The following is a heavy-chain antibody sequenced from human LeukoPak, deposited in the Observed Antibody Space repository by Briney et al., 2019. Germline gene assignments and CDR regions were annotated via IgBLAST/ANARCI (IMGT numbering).Heavy chain of an antibody. Sequence: GGSLRLSCAASGFTFDDYAMHWVRQAPGKGLEWVSGISWNSGIIGYADSVKGRFTISRDNAKNSLYLQMNSLGAEDTALYYCAKDITRSGQYYFDYWGQGTLVTVSS. V-gene: IGHV3-9*01. D-gene: IGHD3-3*01. CDR3: AKDITRSGQYYFDY. CDR2: ISWNSGII. J-gene: IGHJ4*02. CDR1: GFTFDDYA.